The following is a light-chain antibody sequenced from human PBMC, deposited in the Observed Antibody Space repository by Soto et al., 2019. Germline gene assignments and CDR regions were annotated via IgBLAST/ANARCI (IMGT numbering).Light chain of an antibody. V-gene: IGLV1-40*01. CDR2: GDS. CDR1: SSNIGAGYN. CDR3: QSYDSSLSGWL. Sequence: QSVLTQPPSVSGAPGQRVTISCTGSSSNIGAGYNVHWYQQVPGTAPKLLIYGDSNRPSGVPDRFSGSKSGTSASLAITGRQAEDESDYYRQSYDSSLSGWLFGGGTKRTVL. J-gene: IGLJ3*02.